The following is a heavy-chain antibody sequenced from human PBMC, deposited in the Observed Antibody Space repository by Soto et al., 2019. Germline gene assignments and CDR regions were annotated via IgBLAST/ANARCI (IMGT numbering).Heavy chain of an antibody. J-gene: IGHJ5*02. D-gene: IGHD2-15*01. CDR1: GCTFTGYY. Sequence: ASVKVSCKASGCTFTGYYMHWVRQAPGQGLEWMGWINPNSGGTNYAQKFQGWVTMTRDTSISTAYMELSRLRSDDTAVYYCARAGYCSGGSCSDGGYWFDPWGQGTLVTVSS. CDR3: ARAGYCSGGSCSDGGYWFDP. CDR2: INPNSGGT. V-gene: IGHV1-2*04.